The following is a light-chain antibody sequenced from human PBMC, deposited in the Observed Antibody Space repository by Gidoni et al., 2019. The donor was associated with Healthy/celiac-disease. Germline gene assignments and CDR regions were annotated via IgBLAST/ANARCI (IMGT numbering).Light chain of an antibody. CDR1: QSLLHSKGYNY. V-gene: IGKV2-28*01. Sequence: DIVMTQSPLSLPVTPGEPASISCRSSQSLLHSKGYNYWDWYLQKPGQSPQLLIYLGSNRASGVPDRFSGSGAGTDFTLKISRVEAEDVGVYYCMQALQTPTFGQGTKVEIK. CDR3: MQALQTPT. J-gene: IGKJ1*01. CDR2: LGS.